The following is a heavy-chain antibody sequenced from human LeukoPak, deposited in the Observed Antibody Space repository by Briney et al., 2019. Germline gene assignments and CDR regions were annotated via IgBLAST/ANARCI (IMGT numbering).Heavy chain of an antibody. V-gene: IGHV3-21*01. Sequence: GGSLRLSCAASGFTFSSYSMNWVRQAPGKGLEWVSSISSSGSYIYYADSVKGRFTISRDNAKNSLYLQMNSLRAEDTAVYYCARVGALWFGEYVFDYWGQGTLVTVSS. CDR1: GFTFSSYS. J-gene: IGHJ4*02. CDR2: ISSSGSYI. CDR3: ARVGALWFGEYVFDY. D-gene: IGHD3-10*01.